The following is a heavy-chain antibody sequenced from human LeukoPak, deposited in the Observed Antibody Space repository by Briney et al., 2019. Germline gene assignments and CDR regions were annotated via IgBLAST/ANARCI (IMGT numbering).Heavy chain of an antibody. V-gene: IGHV3-20*04. CDR1: RFTFSSYA. Sequence: GGSLRLSCGASRFTFSSYAMNWVRQAPGRGLEWVSGINWNGGNTGYADSVKGRFTISRDNAKNSLYLQMNSLRAEDTALYYCARGRMVRGVIKYYYYMDVWGKGTTVTVSS. J-gene: IGHJ6*03. CDR2: INWNGGNT. CDR3: ARGRMVRGVIKYYYYMDV. D-gene: IGHD3-10*01.